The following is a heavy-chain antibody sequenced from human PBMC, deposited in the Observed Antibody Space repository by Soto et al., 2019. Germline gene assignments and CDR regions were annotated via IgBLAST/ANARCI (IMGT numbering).Heavy chain of an antibody. J-gene: IGHJ6*02. CDR1: GYTFTSYG. V-gene: IGHV1-18*04. Sequence: ASVKVSCKASGYTFTSYGISWVRQAPGQGLEWMGWISAYNGNTNYAQKLQGRVTMTTDTTTSTDYMELRSLISDDTAVYYCARLGRITIFGVLKDYYGMDVWGQGTTVTVSS. D-gene: IGHD3-3*01. CDR2: ISAYNGNT. CDR3: ARLGRITIFGVLKDYYGMDV.